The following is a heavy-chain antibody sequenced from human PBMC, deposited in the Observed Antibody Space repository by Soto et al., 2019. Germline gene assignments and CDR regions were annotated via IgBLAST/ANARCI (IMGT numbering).Heavy chain of an antibody. CDR2: IIPIFGTA. J-gene: IGHJ6*02. CDR3: ARVEAHYCGMDV. D-gene: IGHD1-1*01. V-gene: IGHV1-69*13. Sequence: SVKVSCKASGGTFSSYAISWVRQAPGQGLEWMGGIIPIFGTANYAQKFQGRVTITADESTSTAYMELSSLRSEDTAVYYCARVEAHYCGMDVWGQGTTVTVSS. CDR1: GGTFSSYA.